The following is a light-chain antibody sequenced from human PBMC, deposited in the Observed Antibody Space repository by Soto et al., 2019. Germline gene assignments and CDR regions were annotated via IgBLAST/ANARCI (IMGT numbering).Light chain of an antibody. Sequence: QSVLTQPASVSGSPGQSITISCTGTSSDVGSYNLVSWYQQHPGKAPKLMIYEVSERPSGVSNRFSGSKSGNTASLTISGLQAEDEADYYCCSYTGTSTPSYVFGTGTKLTVL. J-gene: IGLJ1*01. CDR3: CSYTGTSTPSYV. CDR1: SSDVGSYNL. V-gene: IGLV2-23*02. CDR2: EVS.